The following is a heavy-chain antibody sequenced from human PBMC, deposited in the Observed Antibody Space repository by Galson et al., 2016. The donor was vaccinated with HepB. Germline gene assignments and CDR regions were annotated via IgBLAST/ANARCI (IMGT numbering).Heavy chain of an antibody. CDR1: GGALIRFG. D-gene: IGHD3-16*01. J-gene: IGHJ4*02. V-gene: IGHV1-69*13. CDR2: IIPIFGTR. Sequence: SVKVSCKASGGALIRFGVNWMRQAPGQGLEWMGGIIPIFGTRNVAQKFQDRVTITADESTGTAYMELRSLRSEDTAVYYCARVGRRLGELTLSGYFDYWGQGTLLTVSS. CDR3: ARVGRRLGELTLSGYFDY.